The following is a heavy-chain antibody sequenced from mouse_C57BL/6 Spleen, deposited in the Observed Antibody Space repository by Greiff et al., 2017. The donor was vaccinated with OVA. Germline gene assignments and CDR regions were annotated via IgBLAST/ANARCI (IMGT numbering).Heavy chain of an antibody. Sequence: QVQLKESGAELVKPGASVKISCKASGYAFSSYWMNWVKQRPGKGLEWIGQIYPGDGDTNYNGKFKGKATLTADKSSSPAYMQLSSLTSEDSAVYFCARGPGAWFAYWGQGTLVTVSA. CDR1: GYAFSSYW. CDR3: ARGPGAWFAY. CDR2: IYPGDGDT. D-gene: IGHD1-1*02. V-gene: IGHV1-80*01. J-gene: IGHJ3*01.